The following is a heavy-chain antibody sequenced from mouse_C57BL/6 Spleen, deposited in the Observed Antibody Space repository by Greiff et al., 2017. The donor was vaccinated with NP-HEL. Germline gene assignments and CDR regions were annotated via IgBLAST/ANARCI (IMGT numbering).Heavy chain of an antibody. J-gene: IGHJ3*01. CDR3: ARRIYYYGSSGGWFAY. CDR1: GYTFTSYW. D-gene: IGHD1-1*01. Sequence: VQLQQPGAELVRPGSSVKLSCKASGYTFTSYWMDWVKQRPGQGLEWIGNIYPSDSETHYNQKFKDKATLTVDKSSSTAYMQLSSLTSEDSAVYYCARRIYYYGSSGGWFAYWGQGTLVTVSA. V-gene: IGHV1-61*01. CDR2: IYPSDSET.